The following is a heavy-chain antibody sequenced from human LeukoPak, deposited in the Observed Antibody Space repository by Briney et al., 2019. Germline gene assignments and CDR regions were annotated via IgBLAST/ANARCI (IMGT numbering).Heavy chain of an antibody. CDR2: INHSGST. CDR3: ARAVGSGSFQTYYYYMDV. J-gene: IGHJ6*03. CDR1: GGSFSGYY. D-gene: IGHD3-10*01. V-gene: IGHV4-34*01. Sequence: SETLSLTCAVYGGSFSGYYWSWIRQPPGKGLEWIGEINHSGSTNYNPSLKSRVTMSVDTSKNQFSLKLSSVTAADTAVYYCARAVGSGSFQTYYYYMDVWGKGTTVTISS.